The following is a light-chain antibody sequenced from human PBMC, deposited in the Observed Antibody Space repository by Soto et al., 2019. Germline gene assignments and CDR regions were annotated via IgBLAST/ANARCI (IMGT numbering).Light chain of an antibody. CDR3: KHYKNWLGA. CDR1: QSISSW. V-gene: IGKV1-5*03. Sequence: DIQMTQSPSTLSASVGDRVTITCRASQSISSWLAWYQQKPGKAPKLLIYKASSLESGVPSRFSGSGSGTEFNLTISSLQPDDFAVYYCKHYKNWLGAFGGGKKVDIK. CDR2: KAS. J-gene: IGKJ4*01.